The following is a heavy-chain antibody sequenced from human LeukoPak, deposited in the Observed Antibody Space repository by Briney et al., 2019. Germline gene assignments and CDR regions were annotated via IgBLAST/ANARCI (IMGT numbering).Heavy chain of an antibody. J-gene: IGHJ4*02. CDR3: AREEGGYDILTGYYTPLYFDY. V-gene: IGHV4-59*01. Sequence: SETLSLTCTVSGGSMSSYYWNWIRQPPGKGLEWIGNIYHSGSSNYNPSLKSRVTISEDTSKNQFSLKLNSVTAADTAVYYCAREEGGYDILTGYYTPLYFDYWGQGTLVTVSS. CDR1: GGSMSSYY. CDR2: IYHSGSS. D-gene: IGHD3-9*01.